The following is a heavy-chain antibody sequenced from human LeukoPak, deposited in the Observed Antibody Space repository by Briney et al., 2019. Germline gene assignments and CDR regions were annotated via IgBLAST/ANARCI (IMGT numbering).Heavy chain of an antibody. Sequence: GGSLRLSCVGSGFIFSSYGMNWVRQAPGKGLEGVSSISSGNTYINHADSVKGRFTISRDNSKKSVYLQMNSLRAEDTAVYFCARDDRAARLDSWGQGTPVTVSS. CDR1: GFIFSSYG. CDR2: ISSGNTYI. V-gene: IGHV3-21*01. J-gene: IGHJ5*02. CDR3: ARDDRAARLDS. D-gene: IGHD6-6*01.